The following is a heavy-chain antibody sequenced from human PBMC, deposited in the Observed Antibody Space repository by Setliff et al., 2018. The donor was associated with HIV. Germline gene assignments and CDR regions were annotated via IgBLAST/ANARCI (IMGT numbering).Heavy chain of an antibody. CDR2: INPNSGGT. J-gene: IGHJ4*02. V-gene: IGHV1-2*02. Sequence: GASVKVSCKTSGYTFTGYHMHWVRQAPGQGLEWMGWINPNSGGTIYAQKFQDRVTMTRDTSSSTAYMELSRLRSEDTAVYYCATGRDSSGYYFLADYWGRGTLVTVSS. CDR3: ATGRDSSGYYFLADY. D-gene: IGHD3-22*01. CDR1: GYTFTGYH.